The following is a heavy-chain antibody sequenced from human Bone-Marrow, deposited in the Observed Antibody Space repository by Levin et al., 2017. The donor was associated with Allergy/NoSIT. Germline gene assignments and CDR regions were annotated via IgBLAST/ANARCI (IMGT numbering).Heavy chain of an antibody. V-gene: IGHV3-53*01. CDR3: ARGWFGELLSH. CDR1: GFTVSSNY. D-gene: IGHD3-10*01. Sequence: GGSLRLSCAASGFTVSSNYMSWVRQAPGKGPEWVSVIYSGGSTYYADSVKGRFTISRDNSKNTLYVQMNSLRAEDTAVYYCARGWFGELLSHWGQGTLVTVSS. CDR2: IYSGGST. J-gene: IGHJ4*02.